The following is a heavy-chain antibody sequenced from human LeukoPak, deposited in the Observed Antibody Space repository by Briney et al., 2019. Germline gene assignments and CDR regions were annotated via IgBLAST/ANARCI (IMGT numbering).Heavy chain of an antibody. CDR1: GGSISSYY. CDR3: ARQGPGGYYDSSGYYVLYWYFDL. D-gene: IGHD3-22*01. J-gene: IGHJ2*01. CDR2: IYYSGST. V-gene: IGHV4-59*08. Sequence: SETLSLTCTVSGGSISSYYWSWIRQPPGKGLEWIGYIYYSGSTDYNPALKSRVTISVDTSKHQLSLKLSSVTAADTAVYYCARQGPGGYYDSSGYYVLYWYFDLWGRGNLVSVSS.